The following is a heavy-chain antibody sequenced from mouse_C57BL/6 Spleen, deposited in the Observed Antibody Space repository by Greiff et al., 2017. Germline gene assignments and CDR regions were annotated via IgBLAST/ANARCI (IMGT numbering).Heavy chain of an antibody. CDR3: ASSRDGHSGY. D-gene: IGHD3-1*01. V-gene: IGHV1-55*01. CDR1: GYTFTSYW. J-gene: IGHJ2*01. CDR2: IYPGSGST. Sequence: QVQLQQPGAELVKPGASVKMSCKASGYTFTSYWITWVKQRPGQGLEWIGDIYPGSGSTNYNEKFKSKATLTVYTSSSTAYMQLSSLTSEDSAVYYCASSRDGHSGYWGQGTTLTVSS.